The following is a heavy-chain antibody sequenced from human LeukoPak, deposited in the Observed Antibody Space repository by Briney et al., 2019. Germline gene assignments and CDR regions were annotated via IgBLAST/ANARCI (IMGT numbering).Heavy chain of an antibody. D-gene: IGHD4-17*01. Sequence: GSLRLPCQAPGFGFTALGWVGVGQAPGGDWEWALGISASGHAVYYADSVKDRFAISRDNSKNTLYLQMTSLRAEDAAIYYCAKDPNGDFVGAFDSWGQGTKVIVSS. CDR1: GFGFTALG. J-gene: IGHJ3*01. CDR2: ISASGHAV. V-gene: IGHV3-23*01. CDR3: AKDPNGDFVGAFDS.